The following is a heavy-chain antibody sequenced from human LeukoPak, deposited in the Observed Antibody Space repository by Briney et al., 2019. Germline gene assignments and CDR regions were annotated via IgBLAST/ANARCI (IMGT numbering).Heavy chain of an antibody. CDR3: AREEGLVVPAARDDY. CDR1: GYTFTSYY. D-gene: IGHD2-2*01. J-gene: IGHJ4*02. CDR2: INPSGGST. V-gene: IGHV1-46*01. Sequence: ASVKVSCKASGYTFTSYYMHWVRQAPGQGLEWMGIINPSGGSTSYAQKSQGRVTMTRDTSTSTVYMELSSLRSEDTAVYYCAREEGLVVPAARDDYWGQGTLVTVSS.